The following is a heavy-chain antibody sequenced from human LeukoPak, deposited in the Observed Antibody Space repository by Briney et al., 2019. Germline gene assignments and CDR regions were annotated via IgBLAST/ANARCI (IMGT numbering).Heavy chain of an antibody. CDR3: AREGGGYSYGQFDY. J-gene: IGHJ4*02. CDR2: ISSSSSYI. Sequence: GGSLRLSCAASGFTFSSYSTNWVRQAPGKGLEWVSSISSSSSYIYYADSVKGRFTISRDNAKNSLYLQMNSLRAEDTAVYYCAREGGGYSYGQFDYWGQGTLVTVSS. V-gene: IGHV3-21*01. D-gene: IGHD5-18*01. CDR1: GFTFSSYS.